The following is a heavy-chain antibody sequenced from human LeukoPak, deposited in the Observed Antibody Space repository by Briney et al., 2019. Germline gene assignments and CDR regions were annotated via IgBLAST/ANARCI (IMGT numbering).Heavy chain of an antibody. Sequence: PGGSLRLSCAASGFTFSDYYMGWMRQAPGKGLEWVSYISNSGDTMYYVDSVKGRFTISRDNAKNSLFLQMSSLRVEDTTIYYCARARGSYAFDIWGQGTMVTASS. D-gene: IGHD1-26*01. CDR1: GFTFSDYY. CDR3: ARARGSYAFDI. CDR2: ISNSGDTM. J-gene: IGHJ3*02. V-gene: IGHV3-11*04.